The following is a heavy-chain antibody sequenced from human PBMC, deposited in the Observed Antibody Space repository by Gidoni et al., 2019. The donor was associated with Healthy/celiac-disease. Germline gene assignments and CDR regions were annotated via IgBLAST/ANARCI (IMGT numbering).Heavy chain of an antibody. J-gene: IGHJ3*02. Sequence: QVQLVESGGGVVQPGRSLRLSCAASGFTFSSHGMHWVRQAPGKGLEWVAVISYYGSNKYYADSVKGRFTISRDNSKNTLYLQMNSLRAEDTAVYYCAKDGGEYRWLLDTTAAADDAFDIWGQGTMVTVSS. CDR1: GFTFSSHG. CDR2: ISYYGSNK. CDR3: AKDGGEYRWLLDTTAAADDAFDI. D-gene: IGHD2-21*01. V-gene: IGHV3-30*18.